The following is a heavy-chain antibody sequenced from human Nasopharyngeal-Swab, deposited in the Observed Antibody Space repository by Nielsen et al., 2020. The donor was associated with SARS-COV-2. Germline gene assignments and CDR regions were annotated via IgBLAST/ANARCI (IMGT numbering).Heavy chain of an antibody. D-gene: IGHD3-16*01. V-gene: IGHV1-18*01. Sequence: WVRQAPGQVLDWLGLISAYNGNTNYAQKLQGRVTMTTDTSTSTAYMELRSLRSDDTAVYYCARDRLEGGNYYYYYGMDVWGQGTTVTVSS. CDR2: ISAYNGNT. J-gene: IGHJ6*02. CDR3: ARDRLEGGNYYYYYGMDV.